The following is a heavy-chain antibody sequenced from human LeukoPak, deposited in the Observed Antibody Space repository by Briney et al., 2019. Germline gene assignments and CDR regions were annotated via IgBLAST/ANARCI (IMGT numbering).Heavy chain of an antibody. V-gene: IGHV3-30*03. CDR2: ISYDGSNK. CDR3: ATPLWGATEFYGMDV. Sequence: PGGSLRLSCAASGFTFSSYGMHWVRQAPGKGLEWVAVISYDGSNKYYADSVKGRFTISRDNSKNTLYLQMNSLRAEDTAVYYCATPLWGATEFYGMDVWGQGTTVTVSS. D-gene: IGHD5-12*01. J-gene: IGHJ6*02. CDR1: GFTFSSYG.